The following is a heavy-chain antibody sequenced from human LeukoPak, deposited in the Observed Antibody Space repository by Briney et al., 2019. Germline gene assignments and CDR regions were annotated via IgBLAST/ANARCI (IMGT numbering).Heavy chain of an antibody. CDR2: ISGDGGNT. V-gene: IGHV3-43*02. J-gene: IGHJ4*02. D-gene: IGHD2-15*01. CDR1: EFILGGYA. Sequence: GGSLRLSCAASEFILGGYAIHWESQAPGKGLEWVSLISGDGGNTYYADSVKGRFTLSRDNSKNSLYLQMNSLRSEDTAFYYCAKAKALGYGSAGSCLYLDLWGQGTLVTVSS. CDR3: AKAKALGYGSAGSCLYLDL.